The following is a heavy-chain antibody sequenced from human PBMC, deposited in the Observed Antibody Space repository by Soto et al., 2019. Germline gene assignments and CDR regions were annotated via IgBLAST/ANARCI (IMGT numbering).Heavy chain of an antibody. CDR2: LSFDGNNI. D-gene: IGHD5-18*01. V-gene: IGHV3-30-3*01. CDR1: GFTFSNYA. J-gene: IGHJ4*02. Sequence: QVQLVESGGGVVQPGRSMRLSCAASGFTFSNYALHWVSQAPGKGLQWVAVLSFDGNNIHYADYVKGRFTVSRDNSKNTLVLQMNRLRAEDTALYYCARWPIGDAAMVTNYCDYWGQGTLVTVSS. CDR3: ARWPIGDAAMVTNYCDY.